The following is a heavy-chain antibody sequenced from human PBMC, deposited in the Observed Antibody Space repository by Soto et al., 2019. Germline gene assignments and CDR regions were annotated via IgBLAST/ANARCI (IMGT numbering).Heavy chain of an antibody. CDR1: GGSISSGGYS. Sequence: QLQLQESGPGLVKPSQTLSLTCAVSGGSISSGGYSWSWIRQPPGKGLEWIGYIYHSGSTYYNPSLKSRVTISVDRSKNQFSLTLSSVTAADTAVYYGDGDRSESWFDPWGQGTLVTVSS. V-gene: IGHV4-30-2*01. J-gene: IGHJ5*02. CDR3: DGDRSESWFDP. CDR2: IYHSGST.